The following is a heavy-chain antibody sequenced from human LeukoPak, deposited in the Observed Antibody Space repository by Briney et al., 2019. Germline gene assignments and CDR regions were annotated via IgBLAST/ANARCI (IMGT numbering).Heavy chain of an antibody. V-gene: IGHV4-34*01. CDR3: ARAYCSSTSCPEYYYYLDV. Sequence: SETLSLTCAVYGESFKDYYWNWIRQPPGKGLEWIGEINHSGSSNYNPSLKSRVTISVDTSKNQFSLNLNSVTAADTAVYYCARAYCSSTSCPEYYYYLDVWGKGTTVTISS. CDR2: INHSGSS. D-gene: IGHD2-2*01. J-gene: IGHJ6*03. CDR1: GESFKDYY.